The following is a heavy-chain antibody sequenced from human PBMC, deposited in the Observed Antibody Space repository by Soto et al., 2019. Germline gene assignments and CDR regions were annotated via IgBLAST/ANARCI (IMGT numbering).Heavy chain of an antibody. CDR1: GFTFSSYA. Sequence: GGSLRLSCAASGFTFSSYAMHWVRQAPGKGLEWVAVISYDGSNKYYADSVKGRFTISRDNSKNTLYLQMNSLRAEDTAVYYCASPHYYDSSGYYPRPFDYWGQGTLVTVSS. D-gene: IGHD3-22*01. CDR2: ISYDGSNK. J-gene: IGHJ4*02. CDR3: ASPHYYDSSGYYPRPFDY. V-gene: IGHV3-30-3*01.